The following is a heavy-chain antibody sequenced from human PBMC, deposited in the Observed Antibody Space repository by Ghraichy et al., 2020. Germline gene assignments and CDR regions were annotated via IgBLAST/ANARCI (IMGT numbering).Heavy chain of an antibody. J-gene: IGHJ4*02. D-gene: IGHD3-22*01. Sequence: SETLSLTCAVYGGSFSDYYWSWIRQSPGKGLEWVGEINHSGTTNCCPSLKSRVTMSVDTSKNQFSLNLSSVTAADAAVYYCARKTGPHSSGYLHWGQGILVTVSS. CDR1: GGSFSDYY. V-gene: IGHV4-34*01. CDR2: INHSGTT. CDR3: ARKTGPHSSGYLH.